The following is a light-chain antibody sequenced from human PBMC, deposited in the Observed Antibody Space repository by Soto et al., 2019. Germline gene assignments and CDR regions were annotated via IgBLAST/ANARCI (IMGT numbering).Light chain of an antibody. CDR2: DAS. J-gene: IGKJ3*01. CDR1: QDISIY. V-gene: IGKV1-33*01. Sequence: DIQMTQSPSSLSASVGDRVTITCQASQDISIYLNWYQHKSGKAPRLLIYDASNLETGVPSRFIGSGSGTDFTVTISSLQPEDIATYYCQQYDNLFTFGPGTKVDIK. CDR3: QQYDNLFT.